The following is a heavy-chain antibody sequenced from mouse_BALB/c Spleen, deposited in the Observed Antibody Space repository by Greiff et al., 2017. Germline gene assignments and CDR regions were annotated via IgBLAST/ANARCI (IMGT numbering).Heavy chain of an antibody. J-gene: IGHJ4*01. D-gene: IGHD1-1*01. CDR1: GFSLTSYG. CDR3: AGGTVVATDY. V-gene: IGHV2-9*02. CDR2: IWAGGST. Sequence: VMLVESGPGLVAPSQSLSITCTVSGFSLTSYGVHWVRQPPGKGLEWLGVIWAGGSTNYNSALMSRLSISKDNSKSQVFLKMNSLQTDDTAMYYCAGGTVVATDYWGQGTSVTVSS.